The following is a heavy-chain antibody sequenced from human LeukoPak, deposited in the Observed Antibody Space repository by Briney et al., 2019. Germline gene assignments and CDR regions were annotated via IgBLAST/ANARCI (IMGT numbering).Heavy chain of an antibody. J-gene: IGHJ4*02. CDR2: ITPNSGGT. CDR3: ARDRGGWYGY. Sequence: ASVKVSCKASGYTFTRYFMHWVRQAPGQGLEWMGRITPNSGGTNDAQKFQGRVTMTRDTSISTAYMELSRLRSDDTAVYYCARDRGGWYGYWGQGTLVTVAS. CDR1: GYTFTRYF. V-gene: IGHV1-2*06. D-gene: IGHD6-19*01.